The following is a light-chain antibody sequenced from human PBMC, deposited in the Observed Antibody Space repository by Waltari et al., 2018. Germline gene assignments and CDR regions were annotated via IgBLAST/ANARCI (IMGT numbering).Light chain of an antibody. CDR3: QQNYDMWT. CDR1: QTITHS. CDR2: AAS. V-gene: IGKV1-39*01. J-gene: IGKJ1*01. Sequence: DIQMTQSPSALYASVGDKVTITCRASQTITHSLNWYQQKPGRAPKALIYAASNLRGGIPSRFSGSGSGTDFTLTINDLQPEDSAIYFCQQNYDMWTFGQGTKVEIK.